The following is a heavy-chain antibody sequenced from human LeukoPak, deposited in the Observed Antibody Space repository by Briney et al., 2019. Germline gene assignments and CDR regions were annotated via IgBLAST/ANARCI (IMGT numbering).Heavy chain of an antibody. Sequence: GGSLRLSCAASGFTFSTFAMIWVRQPPGKGLEWVSTISASGRSTYYADSVRGRFTISKDISNNTLYLQMNSLRAEDTAKYFCAKDLYTVTTLTLDYWGQGTLVTVSS. V-gene: IGHV3-23*01. CDR3: AKDLYTVTTLTLDY. J-gene: IGHJ4*02. CDR2: ISASGRST. CDR1: GFTFSTFA. D-gene: IGHD4-17*01.